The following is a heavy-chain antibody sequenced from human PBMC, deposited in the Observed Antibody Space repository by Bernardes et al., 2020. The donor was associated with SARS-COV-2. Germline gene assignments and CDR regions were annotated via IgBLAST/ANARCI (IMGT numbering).Heavy chain of an antibody. CDR3: ARGPIGVAGTRVFDWFDP. J-gene: IGHJ5*02. D-gene: IGHD6-19*01. CDR2: MNPDSANT. V-gene: IGHV1-8*01. CDR1: GYTFTNYD. Sequence: ASVKVSCKASGYTFTNYDINWVRQAAGQGLEWMGWMNPDSANTGYAQKFQGRITMTRNTSISTAYMELSSLRSEDTAVYYCARGPIGVAGTRVFDWFDPWGQGT.